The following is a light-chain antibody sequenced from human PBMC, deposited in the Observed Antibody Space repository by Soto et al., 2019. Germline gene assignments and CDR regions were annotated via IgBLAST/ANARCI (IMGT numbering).Light chain of an antibody. Sequence: QSVLTQSSSASASLGSSVKLTCTLSSGHSSYIIAWHQQQPGKAPRYLMKLEGSGSYNKGSGVPDRFSGSSSGADRYLTISNLQFEDDADYYCETWDSNTRVFGGGTQLTV. V-gene: IGLV4-60*02. CDR1: SGHSSYI. J-gene: IGLJ3*02. CDR2: LEGSGSY. CDR3: ETWDSNTRV.